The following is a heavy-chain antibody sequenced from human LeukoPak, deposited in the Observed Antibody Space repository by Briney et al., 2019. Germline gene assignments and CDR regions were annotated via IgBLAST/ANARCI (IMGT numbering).Heavy chain of an antibody. D-gene: IGHD3-22*01. J-gene: IGHJ5*02. CDR3: AKEGQGSGYDWFDP. CDR1: GYSISSGHY. V-gene: IGHV4-38-2*02. CDR2: IYTSGST. Sequence: PSETLSLTCTVSGYSISSGHYWGWIRQPPGKGLEWIGRIYTSGSTNYNPSLKSRVTISVDTSKNQFSLKLSSVTAADTAVYYCAKEGQGSGYDWFDPWGQGTLVTVSS.